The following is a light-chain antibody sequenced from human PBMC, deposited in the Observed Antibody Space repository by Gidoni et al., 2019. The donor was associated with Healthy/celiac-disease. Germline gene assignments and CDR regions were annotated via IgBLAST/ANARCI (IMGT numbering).Light chain of an antibody. J-gene: IGLJ1*01. CDR2: RQN. CDR1: SLRSYY. CDR3: NSRDSSGNHYV. Sequence: SSELTQDPAVSVAVGQTVRITCQGDSLRSYYASWYQQKPGQAPVLVIYRQNNRPSGIPDRFSGSSSGNTASLTIAGAQAEDEADYYCNSRDSSGNHYVFGTGTKVTVL. V-gene: IGLV3-19*01.